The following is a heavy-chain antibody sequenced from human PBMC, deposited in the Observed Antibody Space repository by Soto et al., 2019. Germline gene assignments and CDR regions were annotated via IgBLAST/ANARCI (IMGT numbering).Heavy chain of an antibody. J-gene: IGHJ5*02. CDR3: ARETEGSSGQWDWFDP. CDR1: GGSVSSGSYY. D-gene: IGHD3-22*01. Sequence: PSETLSLTCTVSGGSVSSGSYYWSWIRQPPGKGLEWIGYIYYGGSTNYNPSLKSRVTISVDTSKNQFSLKLSSVTAADTAVYYCARETEGSSGQWDWFDPWGQGTLVTVSS. CDR2: IYYGGST. V-gene: IGHV4-61*01.